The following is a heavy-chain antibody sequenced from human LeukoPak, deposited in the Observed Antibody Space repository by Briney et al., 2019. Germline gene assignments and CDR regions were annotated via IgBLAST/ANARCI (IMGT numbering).Heavy chain of an antibody. Sequence: SETLSLTCAVSGGTISSSNWWSWVGRRPGKGLEWIGEINHSGSTNYNPSLKSRVTISVATSKYQFSLKLSSVTAADTAVYYCAASVTSPQLDDYDAFDIWGQGTMVTVSS. V-gene: IGHV4-4*02. CDR2: INHSGST. D-gene: IGHD6-13*01. CDR3: AASVTSPQLDDYDAFDI. J-gene: IGHJ3*02. CDR1: GGTISSSNW.